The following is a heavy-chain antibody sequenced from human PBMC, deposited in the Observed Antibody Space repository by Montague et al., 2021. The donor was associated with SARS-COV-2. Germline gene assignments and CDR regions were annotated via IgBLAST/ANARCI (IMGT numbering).Heavy chain of an antibody. V-gene: IGHV3-33*01. J-gene: IGHJ4*02. CDR3: AREGLLPVAGELPEYYFDY. D-gene: IGHD6-19*01. CDR1: GFMFRTYG. CDR2: IWYDGSDK. Sequence: SLRLSCAASGFMFRTYGMHWVRQAPGKGLEWLALIWYDGSDKYYAGSVKGRLTISRDNSKNTLYLQMNSLRAEDTAVYYCAREGLLPVAGELPEYYFDYWGQGTLVTVSS.